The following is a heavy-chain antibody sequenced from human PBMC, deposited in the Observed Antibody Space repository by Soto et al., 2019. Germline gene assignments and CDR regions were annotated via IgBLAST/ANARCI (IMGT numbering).Heavy chain of an antibody. V-gene: IGHV4-59*01. CDR2: IGYSGRT. J-gene: IGHJ2*01. CDR1: GGTIISYY. CDR3: ARTSVTYGDYVLPYWYFDL. D-gene: IGHD4-17*01. Sequence: PSLMLRLTCTVSGGTIISYYWSWIRQPPGNRLQWIGYIGYSGRTKYYPSLKIRVTISFDTSKNHFSLKLSSVTAADTAVYYCARTSVTYGDYVLPYWYFDLWGRGTLVTVSS.